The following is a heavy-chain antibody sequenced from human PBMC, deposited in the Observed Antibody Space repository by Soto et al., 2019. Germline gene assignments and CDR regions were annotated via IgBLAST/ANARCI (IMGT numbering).Heavy chain of an antibody. CDR3: AKSLVTPSDAFDL. D-gene: IGHD2-21*02. Sequence: GGSLRLSCAASGFTFGNYARNWVRQDPGKGLEWISSISDPGTSTYYANSVKGRFSMSRDNSKNTLFLQMNRLRADDTAVYFCAKSLVTPSDAFDLWGRGTLVTVSS. CDR2: ISDPGTST. V-gene: IGHV3-23*01. J-gene: IGHJ3*01. CDR1: GFTFGNYA.